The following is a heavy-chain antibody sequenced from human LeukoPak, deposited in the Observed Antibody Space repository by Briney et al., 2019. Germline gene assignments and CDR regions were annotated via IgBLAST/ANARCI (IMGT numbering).Heavy chain of an antibody. CDR2: IYYSGST. CDR3: ASLADWYYYDSSDYALGAFDI. Sequence: KPSETLSLTCTVSGGSISSSSYYWGWIRQPPGKGLEWIGSIYYSGSTYYNPSLKSRVTISVDTSKNQFSLKLSSVTAADTAVYYCASLADWYYYDSSDYALGAFDIWGHGTMVTVSS. CDR1: GGSISSSSYY. V-gene: IGHV4-39*07. D-gene: IGHD3-22*01. J-gene: IGHJ3*02.